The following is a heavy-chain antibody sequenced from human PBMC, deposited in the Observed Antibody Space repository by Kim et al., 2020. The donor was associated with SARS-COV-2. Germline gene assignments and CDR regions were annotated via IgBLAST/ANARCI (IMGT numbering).Heavy chain of an antibody. Sequence: SQTLSLTCAVYGGSFSGYYWSWIRQPPGKGLEWIGEINHSGSTNYNPSLKSRVTISVDTSKNQFSLKLSSVTAADTAVYYCARARVQRPTMVRGVMTHYVHWFDPWGQGTLVTVSS. D-gene: IGHD3-10*01. CDR1: GGSFSGYY. CDR3: ARARVQRPTMVRGVMTHYVHWFDP. CDR2: INHSGST. V-gene: IGHV4-34*01. J-gene: IGHJ5*02.